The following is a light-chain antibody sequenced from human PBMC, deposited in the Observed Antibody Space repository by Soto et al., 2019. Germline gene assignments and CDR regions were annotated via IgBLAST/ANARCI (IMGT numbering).Light chain of an antibody. CDR1: FSNLGSNF. V-gene: IGLV1-47*01. CDR3: AAWDDSLRGVV. CDR2: RND. Sequence: LTQPPSASGTPGQRVTISCSGTFSNLGSNFVFWYQQLPGAAPKLLISRNDQRPSGVPDRFSGSKSGTSASLAISGLRSEDEADYHCAAWDDSLRGVVFGGGTQLTVL. J-gene: IGLJ2*01.